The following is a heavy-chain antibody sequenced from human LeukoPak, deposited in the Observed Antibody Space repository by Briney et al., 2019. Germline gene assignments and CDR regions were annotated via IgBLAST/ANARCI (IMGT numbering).Heavy chain of an antibody. D-gene: IGHD1-26*01. CDR1: GFTFSTYW. J-gene: IGHJ3*02. CDR2: IKQDGSEK. V-gene: IGHV3-7*04. Sequence: PGGSLILSCAASGFTFSTYWMSWVRQAPGKGLEWVANIKQDGSEKYYVDSVRGRFTISRDNAKNSLYLQMNSLRAEDTAVYYCVRDSGSYAFDIWGQGIMVTVSS. CDR3: VRDSGSYAFDI.